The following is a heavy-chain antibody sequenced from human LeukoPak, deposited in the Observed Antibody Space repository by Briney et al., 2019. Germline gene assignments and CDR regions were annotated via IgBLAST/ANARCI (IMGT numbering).Heavy chain of an antibody. CDR3: ARDLAVTTSYYYYGMDV. CDR2: ISSSSSYI. D-gene: IGHD4-11*01. CDR1: GSTFSSYS. J-gene: IGHJ6*02. V-gene: IGHV3-21*01. Sequence: GGSLRLSCAASGSTFSSYSMNWVRQAPGKGLWWVSSISSSSSYIYYADSVKGRFTISRENAKNSLYLQMNSLRAEDTAVYYCARDLAVTTSYYYYGMDVWGQGTTVTVSS.